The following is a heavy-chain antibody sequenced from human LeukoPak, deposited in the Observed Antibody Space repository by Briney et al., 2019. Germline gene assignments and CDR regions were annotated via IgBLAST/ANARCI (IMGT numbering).Heavy chain of an antibody. CDR3: ARDASRLAGGATTADY. Sequence: GGSLRLSCAASGFTFSSYSMNWVRQAPGKGLEWVSSISSSSSYIYYADSVKGRFTISRDNAKNSLYLQMNSLGAEDTAVYYCARDASRLAGGATTADYWGQGTLVTVSS. J-gene: IGHJ4*02. D-gene: IGHD1-26*01. V-gene: IGHV3-21*01. CDR2: ISSSSSYI. CDR1: GFTFSSYS.